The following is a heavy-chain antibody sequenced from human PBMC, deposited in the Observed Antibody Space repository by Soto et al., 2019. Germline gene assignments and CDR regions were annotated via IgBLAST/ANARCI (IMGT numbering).Heavy chain of an antibody. CDR3: AKELVATRLTPFDS. CDR2: ISYDGSNK. D-gene: IGHD5-12*01. V-gene: IGHV3-30*18. Sequence: QVQLVESGGGVVQPGRSLRLSCAASGFTFSSYGMHWVRQAPGKGLEWVAVISYDGSNKYYADSVKGRFTISRDNSKNTLYLQMNSLRAEDTAVYYCAKELVATRLTPFDSWGRGSLVTVSS. J-gene: IGHJ4*02. CDR1: GFTFSSYG.